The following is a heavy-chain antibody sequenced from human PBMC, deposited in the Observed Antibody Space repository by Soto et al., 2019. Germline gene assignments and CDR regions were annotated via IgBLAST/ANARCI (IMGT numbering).Heavy chain of an antibody. CDR3: ARPLGDIGSGYYDY. Sequence: QVQLVQSGAEVKKPGASVRVSCKASGYTFTGYYMHWVRQAPGQGLEWMGWINPNSGGTNYAQNFQGRVTTTRDTSISTAYMELSSLKSDDTAVYYCARPLGDIGSGYYDYWGQGTLVTVSS. D-gene: IGHD3-22*01. CDR2: INPNSGGT. J-gene: IGHJ4*02. V-gene: IGHV1-2*02. CDR1: GYTFTGYY.